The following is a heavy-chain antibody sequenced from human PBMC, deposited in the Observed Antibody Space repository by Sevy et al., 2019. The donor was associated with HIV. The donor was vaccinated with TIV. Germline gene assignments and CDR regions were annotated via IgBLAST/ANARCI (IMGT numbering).Heavy chain of an antibody. Sequence: GGSLRLSCAASGFTFDDYAIHWVRQAPGKGLEWVSGISWNSGSIDYADSVKGRFTISRDNAKNSLYLQMNSLRAEDTALYYCAKDAGQWLGDAFDIWGQGTMVTVSS. CDR1: GFTFDDYA. CDR3: AKDAGQWLGDAFDI. V-gene: IGHV3-9*01. D-gene: IGHD6-19*01. CDR2: ISWNSGSI. J-gene: IGHJ3*02.